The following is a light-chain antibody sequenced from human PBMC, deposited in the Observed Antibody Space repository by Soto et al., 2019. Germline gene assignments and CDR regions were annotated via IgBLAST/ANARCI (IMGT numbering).Light chain of an antibody. CDR3: SSYTSKSSLI. V-gene: IGLV2-14*01. Sequence: QSALTQPASVSGSPGQSITISCAGTMRDVGAYNLVSWYQQHPGRAPQLIIYEVRNRPSGISFRFSGSKSGNTASLTISGLQAEYEADYYYSSYTSKSSLIFGGGTKLTVL. CDR2: EVR. CDR1: MRDVGAYNL. J-gene: IGLJ2*01.